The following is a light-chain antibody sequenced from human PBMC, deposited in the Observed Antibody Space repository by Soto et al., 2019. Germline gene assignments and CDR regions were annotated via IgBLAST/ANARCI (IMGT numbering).Light chain of an antibody. CDR2: GTS. CDR3: QHYLSSPPRFT. V-gene: IGKV3-20*01. J-gene: IGKJ2*01. CDR1: PRLSSSY. Sequence: EIVLTHSPGTLSMSPGERATLSGRASPRLSSSYLAWYQHKSEQAPRLLIYGTSNRASGTPDRFSGSGSVTDFSLTISRLEHEAFAVYYCQHYLSSPPRFTFGQGTKLEIK.